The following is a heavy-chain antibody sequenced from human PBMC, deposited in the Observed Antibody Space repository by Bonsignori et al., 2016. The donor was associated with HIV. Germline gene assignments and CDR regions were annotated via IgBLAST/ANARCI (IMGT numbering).Heavy chain of an antibody. CDR2: ISWNSGSI. J-gene: IGHJ3*02. Sequence: PGKGLEWVSGISWNSGSIGYADSVKGRFTISRDNAKNSLYPQMNSLRAEDTALYYCAKDTKYYSGSGSYSDAFDIWGQGTMVTVSS. D-gene: IGHD3-10*01. V-gene: IGHV3-9*01. CDR3: AKDTKYYSGSGSYSDAFDI.